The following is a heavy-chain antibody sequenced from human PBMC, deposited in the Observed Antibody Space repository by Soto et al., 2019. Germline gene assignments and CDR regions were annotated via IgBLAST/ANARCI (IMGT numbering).Heavy chain of an antibody. J-gene: IGHJ4*02. CDR2: ISWNSGNL. V-gene: IGHV3-9*01. CDR1: GFTFDDYA. CDR3: AKEASITVFGCIDC. Sequence: EVQLVESGGGLVQPGRSLRLSCAASGFTFDDYAMHWVRQGPGKGLEWVSSISWNSGNLGYADSVKGRFTISRDNTKNSLYVQMNSLRGGDTPLYYYAKEASITVFGCIDCWGQGTLVTVS. D-gene: IGHD5-12*01.